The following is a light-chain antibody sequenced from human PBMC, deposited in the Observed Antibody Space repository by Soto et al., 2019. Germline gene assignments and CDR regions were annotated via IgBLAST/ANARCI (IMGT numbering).Light chain of an antibody. Sequence: SYELIQPPSVSVSPGQTANITCSGDTLGDKYACWYQQKPGQSPVLVICQDTKRPSGIPERFSGSISGDTATLTISGTQTMDEADYYCQAWDSTTVVFGGGTKVTVL. CDR2: QDT. J-gene: IGLJ2*01. V-gene: IGLV3-1*01. CDR1: TLGDKY. CDR3: QAWDSTTVV.